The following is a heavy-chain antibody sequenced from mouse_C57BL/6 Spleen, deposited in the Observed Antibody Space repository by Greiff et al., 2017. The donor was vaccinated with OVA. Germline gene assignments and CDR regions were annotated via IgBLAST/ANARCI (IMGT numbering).Heavy chain of an antibody. D-gene: IGHD4-1*01. Sequence: EVQLQQSGPVLVKPGASVKMSCKASGYTFTDYYMNWVKQSHGKSLEWIGVINPYNGGTSYNQKFKGKATLTVDKSSSTAYMELNSLTSEDSAVYYCARRRDWDYFDYWGQGTTLTVSS. V-gene: IGHV1-19*01. CDR1: GYTFTDYY. CDR3: ARRRDWDYFDY. CDR2: INPYNGGT. J-gene: IGHJ2*01.